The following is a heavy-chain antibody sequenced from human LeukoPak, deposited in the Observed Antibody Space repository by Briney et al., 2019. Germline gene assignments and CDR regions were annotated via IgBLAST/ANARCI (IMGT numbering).Heavy chain of an antibody. Sequence: ASVKVSCKVSGDTVTGFSIHWVRQAPGHGLEWMGGFDPEDGARIFAQKFQGRVSMTEDTSTDTAYMDLSSLRSEDTAVYYCATGYTYDYSLYWGQGTLVTVSS. CDR1: GDTVTGFS. CDR3: ATGYTYDYSLY. V-gene: IGHV1-24*01. D-gene: IGHD5-18*01. CDR2: FDPEDGAR. J-gene: IGHJ4*02.